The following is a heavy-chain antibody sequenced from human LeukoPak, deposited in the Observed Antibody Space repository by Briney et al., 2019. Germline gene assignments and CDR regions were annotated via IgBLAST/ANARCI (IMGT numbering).Heavy chain of an antibody. CDR1: GGSISSYY. V-gene: IGHV4-59*12. CDR3: ARYSSTWPYWYFDL. D-gene: IGHD6-13*01. J-gene: IGHJ2*01. Sequence: SETLSLTCTVSGGSISSYYWSWIRQPPGKGLEWIGYIYYSGSTNYNPSLKSRVTISVDTSKNQFSLKLTSVTAADTAVYYCARYSSTWPYWYFDLWGRGTLVTVSS. CDR2: IYYSGST.